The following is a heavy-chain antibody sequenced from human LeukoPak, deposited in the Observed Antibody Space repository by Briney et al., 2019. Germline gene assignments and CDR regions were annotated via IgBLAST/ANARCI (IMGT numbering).Heavy chain of an antibody. D-gene: IGHD5-12*01. J-gene: IGHJ6*02. Sequence: PGRSLRLSCAASGFTFSSYGMHWVRQAPGKGLEWVAVIWYDGSNKYYADSVKGRFTISRDNSKNTLYLQMNSLRAEDTAVYYCAKIGVEMATIEYYYYYGMDVWGQGTTVTVSS. V-gene: IGHV3-33*06. CDR1: GFTFSSYG. CDR2: IWYDGSNK. CDR3: AKIGVEMATIEYYYYYGMDV.